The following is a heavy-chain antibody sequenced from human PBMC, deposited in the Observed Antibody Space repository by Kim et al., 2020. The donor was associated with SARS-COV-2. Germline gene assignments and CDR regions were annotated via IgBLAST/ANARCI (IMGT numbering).Heavy chain of an antibody. Sequence: GGSLRLSCAASGFTFNTYGMHWVRQAPGKGLEWVAVISYDGSHKYYEDFVKGRFTISRDNSKNTLYLQMNSLRIEDTAVYYCAKSFSGSYFGYDYWGQGTLVTVS. CDR1: GFTFNTYG. CDR2: ISYDGSHK. D-gene: IGHD1-26*01. J-gene: IGHJ4*02. CDR3: AKSFSGSYFGYDY. V-gene: IGHV3-30*18.